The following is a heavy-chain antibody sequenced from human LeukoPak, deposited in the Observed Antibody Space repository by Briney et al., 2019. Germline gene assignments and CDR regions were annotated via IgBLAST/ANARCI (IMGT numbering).Heavy chain of an antibody. CDR3: ARGYYLNWFDP. J-gene: IGHJ5*02. CDR1: GGSISSYY. V-gene: IGHV4-59*01. D-gene: IGHD3-10*01. CDR2: IYYSGST. Sequence: SETLSLTCTASGGSISSYYWSWIRQPPGKGLEWIGYIYYSGSTNYNPSLKSRVTISVDTSKNQFSLKLSSVTAADTAVYYCARGYYLNWFDPWGQGTLVTVSS.